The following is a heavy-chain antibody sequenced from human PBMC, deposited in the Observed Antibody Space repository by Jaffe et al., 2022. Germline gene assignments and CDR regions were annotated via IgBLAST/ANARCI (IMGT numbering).Heavy chain of an antibody. Sequence: EVQLVESGGGLVQPGGSLRLSCAASGFTFSSYAMHWVRQAPGKGLEYVSAISSNGGSTYYANSVKGRFTISRDNSKNTLYLQMGSLRAEDMAVYYCARGAGFLGIMITFGGVIDNYFDYWGQGTLVTVSS. D-gene: IGHD3-16*02. V-gene: IGHV3-64*01. CDR1: GFTFSSYA. CDR3: ARGAGFLGIMITFGGVIDNYFDY. J-gene: IGHJ4*02. CDR2: ISSNGGST.